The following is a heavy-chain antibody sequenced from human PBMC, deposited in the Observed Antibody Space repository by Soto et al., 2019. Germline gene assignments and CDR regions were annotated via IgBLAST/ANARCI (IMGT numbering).Heavy chain of an antibody. J-gene: IGHJ4*02. CDR3: ASRPTKRLEDIVVVPAAMVFDY. D-gene: IGHD2-2*01. CDR2: IYHSGST. CDR1: GGSISSSNW. Sequence: SETLSLTCAVSGGSISSSNWWSWVRQPPGKGLEWIGEIYHSGSTNYNPSLKSRVTISVDKSKNQFSLKLSSVTAADTAVYYCASRPTKRLEDIVVVPAAMVFDYWGQGTLVTVSS. V-gene: IGHV4-4*02.